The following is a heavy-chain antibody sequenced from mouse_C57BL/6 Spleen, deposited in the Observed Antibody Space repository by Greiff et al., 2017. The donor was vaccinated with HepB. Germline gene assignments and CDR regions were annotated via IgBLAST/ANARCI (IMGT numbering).Heavy chain of an antibody. CDR3: ARESSGYFYAMDY. V-gene: IGHV3-6*01. CDR2: ISYDGSN. J-gene: IGHJ4*01. Sequence: VQLQQSGPGLVKPSQSLSLTCSVTGYSITSGYYWNWIRQFPGNKLEWMGYISYDGSNNYNPSLKNRISITRDTSKNQFFLKLNSVTTEDTATYYCARESSGYFYAMDYWGQGTSVTVSS. D-gene: IGHD3-2*02. CDR1: GYSITSGYY.